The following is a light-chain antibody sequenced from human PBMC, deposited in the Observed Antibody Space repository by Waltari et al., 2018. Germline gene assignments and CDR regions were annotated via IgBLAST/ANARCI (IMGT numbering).Light chain of an antibody. CDR2: DAS. CDR3: QQYSSIPIT. Sequence: EIVLTQSPATLSLSPGERATLSCRASQSVSSYLAWYQQKPGQAPRLLIYDASSRATGIPARFSGSVSGTDFTLTISSLQAEDVAVYYCQQYSSIPITFGG. CDR1: QSVSSY. V-gene: IGKV3-11*01. J-gene: IGKJ4*01.